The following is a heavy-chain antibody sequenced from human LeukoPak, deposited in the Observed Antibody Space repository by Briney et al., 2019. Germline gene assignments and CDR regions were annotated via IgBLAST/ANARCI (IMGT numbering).Heavy chain of an antibody. CDR3: AGTAAYGSGRTY. CDR1: GGSFSGYY. D-gene: IGHD3-10*01. Sequence: SETLSLTCAVYGGSFSGYYWSWIRQPPGKGLEWIGEINHSGSTNYNPSLKSRVTISVDTSKNQFSLKLSSVTAADTAVYYCAGTAAYGSGRTYWGQGTLVTVSS. CDR2: INHSGST. V-gene: IGHV4-34*01. J-gene: IGHJ4*02.